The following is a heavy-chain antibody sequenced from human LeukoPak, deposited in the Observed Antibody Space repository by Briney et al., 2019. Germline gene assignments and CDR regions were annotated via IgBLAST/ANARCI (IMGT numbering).Heavy chain of an antibody. D-gene: IGHD2-2*01. CDR2: ISGSGGST. CDR3: AKGAVPAGGCGMDV. V-gene: IGHV3-23*01. J-gene: IGHJ6*02. Sequence: PGGSLRLSCAASGFTFSSYAMSWVRQAPGKGLEWASAISGSGGSTYYADSVKGRFTISRDNSKNTLYLQMNSLRAEDTAVYYCAKGAVPAGGCGMDVWGQGTTVTVSS. CDR1: GFTFSSYA.